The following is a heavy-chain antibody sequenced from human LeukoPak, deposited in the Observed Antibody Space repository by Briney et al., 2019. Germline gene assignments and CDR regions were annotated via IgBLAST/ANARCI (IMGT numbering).Heavy chain of an antibody. V-gene: IGHV3-23*01. J-gene: IGHJ4*02. CDR2: ISGSGGST. D-gene: IGHD6-13*01. Sequence: GGSLRLSCAASGFTFSSYAMSWVRQAPGKGLDWAQVISGSGGSTYYADSVKGRFTISRDNSKNTLYLQMNSLRAEDTAVYYCAKDFGVAAAGTTYDYWGQGTLVTVSS. CDR3: AKDFGVAAAGTTYDY. CDR1: GFTFSSYA.